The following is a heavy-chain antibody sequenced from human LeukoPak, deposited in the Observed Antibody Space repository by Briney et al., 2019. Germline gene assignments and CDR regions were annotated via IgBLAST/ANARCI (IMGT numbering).Heavy chain of an antibody. V-gene: IGHV4-39*01. Sequence: SETLSLTCTVSGGSISSNNYFWGWIRQPPGKGLEWIGSIYDSGSTYYNPSLQSRVTISVDTSKNQFSLKLNSVTAADTAMYYCQSRFLEWLLDYWGQGTLVTVSS. CDR1: GGSISSNNYF. CDR2: IYDSGST. J-gene: IGHJ4*02. CDR3: QSRFLEWLLDY. D-gene: IGHD3-3*01.